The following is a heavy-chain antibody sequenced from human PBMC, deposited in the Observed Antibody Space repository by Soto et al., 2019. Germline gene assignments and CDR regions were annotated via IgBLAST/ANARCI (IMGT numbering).Heavy chain of an antibody. CDR2: ISSSSSTI. D-gene: IGHD6-13*01. J-gene: IGHJ6*02. CDR1: GFTFSSYS. Sequence: EVQLVESGGGLVQPGGSLRLSCAASGFTFSSYSMNWVRQAPGKGLEWVSYISSSSSTIYYTDSVKGRFTISRDNAKNSLYLQMNSLRDEDTAVYYCARDAAAETYYYYGMDVWGQGTTVTVSS. CDR3: ARDAAAETYYYYGMDV. V-gene: IGHV3-48*02.